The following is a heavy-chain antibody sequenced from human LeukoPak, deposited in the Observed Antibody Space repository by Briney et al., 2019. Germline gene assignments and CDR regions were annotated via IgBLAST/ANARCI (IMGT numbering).Heavy chain of an antibody. J-gene: IGHJ4*02. CDR2: IFYSGST. Sequence: SETLSLTCTVSGGSISSSSYYWAWIRQPPGKELKWIGSIFYSGSTYYNPSLRGRVSISIDTSKNQFSLRLTSVTAADTAVYYCARQTGSGLFILPGGQGTLVTVSS. CDR1: GGSISSSSYY. D-gene: IGHD3/OR15-3a*01. V-gene: IGHV4-39*01. CDR3: ARQTGSGLFILP.